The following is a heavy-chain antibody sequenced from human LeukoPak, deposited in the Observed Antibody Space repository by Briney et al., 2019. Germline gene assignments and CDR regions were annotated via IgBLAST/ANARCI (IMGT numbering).Heavy chain of an antibody. V-gene: IGHV4-31*03. Sequence: SETLSLTCTVSGASISSGGYYWSWIRQHPGKGLEWIGYVYYSGSTYYNPSLKSRVTISVDTSKNQFSLKLSSVTAADTAVYYCARDQGQWELGLDIWGQGTMVTVSS. CDR2: VYYSGST. J-gene: IGHJ3*02. CDR1: GASISSGGYY. CDR3: ARDQGQWELGLDI. D-gene: IGHD1-26*01.